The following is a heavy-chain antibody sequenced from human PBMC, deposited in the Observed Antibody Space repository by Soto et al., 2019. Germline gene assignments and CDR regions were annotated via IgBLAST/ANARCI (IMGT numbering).Heavy chain of an antibody. CDR3: AKDRREGGNSAFYLDF. Sequence: GGSLRLSCAASGFRFSNYAMSWVRQAPGKGLVWVSLISATGGGTYYADSVKGRFTISRDNSHNTLYLQVHSLTAEDTAVYYCAKDRREGGNSAFYLDFWGQGAQVTVSS. CDR1: GFRFSNYA. D-gene: IGHD3-16*01. V-gene: IGHV3-23*01. CDR2: ISATGGGT. J-gene: IGHJ4*02.